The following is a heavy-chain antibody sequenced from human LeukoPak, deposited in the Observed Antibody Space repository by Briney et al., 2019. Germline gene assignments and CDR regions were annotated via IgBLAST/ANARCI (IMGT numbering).Heavy chain of an antibody. CDR2: IYHSGST. Sequence: SETLSLTCTVSGYSISSGYYWGWIRQPPGKGLEWIGSIYHSGSTYYNPSLKSRVTISVDTSKNQFSLNLSSVTAADTAVYYCARLGGYYFDYWGQGTLVTVSS. D-gene: IGHD3-16*01. V-gene: IGHV4-38-2*02. J-gene: IGHJ4*02. CDR1: GYSISSGYY. CDR3: ARLGGYYFDY.